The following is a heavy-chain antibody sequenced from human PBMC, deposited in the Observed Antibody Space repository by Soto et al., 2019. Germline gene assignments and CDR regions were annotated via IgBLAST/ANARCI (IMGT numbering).Heavy chain of an antibody. D-gene: IGHD7-27*01. CDR1: GYTFSSYA. CDR2: INAGYGNT. J-gene: IGHJ4*02. Sequence: ASVKVSCKASGYTFSSYAMHWVRQAPGQRLEWTGWINAGYGNTKSSQKFQDRVTISRDTSASTAYMELTSLRSEDTAVYYCARGTGDGTFDFWGQGTLVTVSS. V-gene: IGHV1-3*01. CDR3: ARGTGDGTFDF.